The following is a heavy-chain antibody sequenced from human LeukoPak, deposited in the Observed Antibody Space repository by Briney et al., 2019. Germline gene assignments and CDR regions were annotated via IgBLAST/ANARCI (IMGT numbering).Heavy chain of an antibody. D-gene: IGHD3-22*01. CDR3: ATGYYDSSGYPIGSYFDY. CDR2: FDLEDGET. Sequence: GASVKVSCKVSGYTLTDLSMHWVRQAPGKGLEWMGGFDLEDGETIYAQKFQGRVTMTEDTSTDTAYMELSSLRSEDTAVYYCATGYYDSSGYPIGSYFDYWGQGTLVTVSS. V-gene: IGHV1-24*01. CDR1: GYTLTDLS. J-gene: IGHJ4*02.